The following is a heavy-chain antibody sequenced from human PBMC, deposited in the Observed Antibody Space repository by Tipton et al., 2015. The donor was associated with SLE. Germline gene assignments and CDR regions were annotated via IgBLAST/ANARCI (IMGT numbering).Heavy chain of an antibody. CDR2: IYYSGST. J-gene: IGHJ6*02. CDR3: ARDGKVGIPYYFYAMDV. V-gene: IGHV4-59*01. D-gene: IGHD1-14*01. CDR1: GGSISSYY. Sequence: TLSLTCTVSGGSISSYYWSWIRQPAGKGLEWIGYIYYSGSTQYNPSLTSRITISVETSKNQFSLRLTSVTVADTAVYYCARDGKVGIPYYFYAMDVWGRGTTVTVSS.